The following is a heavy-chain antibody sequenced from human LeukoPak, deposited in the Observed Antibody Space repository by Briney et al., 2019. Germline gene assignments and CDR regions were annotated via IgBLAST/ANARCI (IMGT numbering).Heavy chain of an antibody. J-gene: IGHJ4*02. CDR2: ISWNSGSI. D-gene: IGHD6-19*01. Sequence: GRSLRLSCAASGFTFDDYAMHWVRQAPGKGLEWVSGISWNSGSIGYADSVKGRFTISRDNAKNSLYLQMNSLRAEDMALYYCATETSNSSGWYWDWGQGTLVTVSS. CDR1: GFTFDDYA. V-gene: IGHV3-9*03. CDR3: ATETSNSSGWYWD.